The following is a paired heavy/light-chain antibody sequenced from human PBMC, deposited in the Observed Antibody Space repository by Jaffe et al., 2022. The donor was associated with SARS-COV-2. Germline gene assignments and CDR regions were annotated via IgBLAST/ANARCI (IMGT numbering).Heavy chain of an antibody. V-gene: IGHV1-8*01. CDR1: GYTFTSYD. D-gene: IGHD3-3*01. J-gene: IGHJ6*02. CDR2: MNPNSGNT. CDR3: ARVSEYDFWSGYPSRGMDV. Sequence: QVQLVQSGAEVKKPGASVKVSCKASGYTFTSYDINWVRQATGQGLEWMGWMNPNSGNTGYAQKFQGRVTMTRNTSISTAYMELSSLRSEDTAVYYCARVSEYDFWSGYPSRGMDVWGQGTTVTVSS.
Light chain of an antibody. CDR2: WAS. CDR1: QSVLYSSNNKNY. J-gene: IGKJ1*01. V-gene: IGKV4-1*01. CDR3: QQYYSTRTWT. Sequence: DIVMTQSPDSLAVSLGERATINCKSSQSVLYSSNNKNYLAWYQQKPGQPPKLLIYWASTRESGVPDRFSGSGSGTDFTLTISSLQAEDVAVYYCQQYYSTRTWTFGQGTKVEIK.